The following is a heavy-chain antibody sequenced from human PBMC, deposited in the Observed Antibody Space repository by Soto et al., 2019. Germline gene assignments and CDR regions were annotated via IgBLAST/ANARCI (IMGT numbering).Heavy chain of an antibody. CDR1: GFTFSSYW. Sequence: TGGSLRLSCAASGFTFSSYWIRWVRQAQGKGLVWVSRINSDGSSTSYADSVKGRFTISRDNAKNTLYLQMNSLRAEDTAVYYCAREVELTPYYYYGMDVWGQGTTVTVSS. D-gene: IGHD1-7*01. J-gene: IGHJ6*02. CDR3: AREVELTPYYYYGMDV. V-gene: IGHV3-74*01. CDR2: INSDGSST.